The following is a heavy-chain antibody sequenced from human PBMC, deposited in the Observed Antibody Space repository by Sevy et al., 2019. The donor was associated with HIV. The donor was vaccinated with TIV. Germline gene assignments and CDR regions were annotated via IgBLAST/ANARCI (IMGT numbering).Heavy chain of an antibody. V-gene: IGHV6-1*01. CDR1: GDSVSSNSAA. Sequence: SQTLSLTCAISGDSVSSNSAAWNWIRQSPSRGLEWLGRTYCRSKWYNDYAVSVKSRITINPDTSNNQFSLQLNSVTPEDTAVYYCARAGGGGYCSGGSCYSSYYYFYGMDVWGQGTTVTVSS. J-gene: IGHJ6*02. CDR3: ARAGGGGYCSGGSCYSSYYYFYGMDV. D-gene: IGHD2-15*01. CDR2: TYCRSKWYN.